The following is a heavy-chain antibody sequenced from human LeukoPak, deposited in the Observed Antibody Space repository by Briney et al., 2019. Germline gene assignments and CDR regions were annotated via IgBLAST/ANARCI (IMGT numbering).Heavy chain of an antibody. V-gene: IGHV3-23*01. CDR1: GFTFSSYA. J-gene: IGHJ4*02. CDR3: AKGGSGWYKYDS. Sequence: GGSLRLSCAASGFTFSSYAMSWVRQAPGKGLEWVSAISGSGGTTYYADSVKGRFTISRDNSKNTLYLQMDSQRGEDTAVYYCAKGGSGWYKYDSWGQGTLVSVSS. CDR2: ISGSGGTT. D-gene: IGHD6-19*01.